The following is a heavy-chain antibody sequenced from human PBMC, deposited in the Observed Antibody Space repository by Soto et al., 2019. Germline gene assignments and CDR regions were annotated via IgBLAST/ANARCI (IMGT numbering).Heavy chain of an antibody. Sequence: GGSPRLSCAASGFTFSSYSMNWVRQAPGKGLEWVSSISSSSSYIYYADSVKGRFTISRDNAKNSLYLQMNSLRAEDTAVYYCARSSEAACFDPWGQGTLVTVSS. J-gene: IGHJ5*02. CDR2: ISSSSSYI. D-gene: IGHD6-25*01. CDR1: GFTFSSYS. V-gene: IGHV3-21*01. CDR3: ARSSEAACFDP.